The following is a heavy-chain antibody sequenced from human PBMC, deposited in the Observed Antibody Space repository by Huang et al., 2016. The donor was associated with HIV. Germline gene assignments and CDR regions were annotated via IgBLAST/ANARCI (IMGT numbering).Heavy chain of an antibody. CDR2: MNPTSGNT. CDR1: GYTFSNYD. V-gene: IGHV1-8*01. CDR3: ATLPPVNYGRSGGRVRDY. J-gene: IGHJ4*02. Sequence: QVQLVQSGAEVKKPGASVKVSCKASGYTFSNYDINWVRQAPGKGLGWMGGMNPTSGNTGYARKFQGRVTMTRSTSISTAYMELSRLRVEDTAVYYCATLPPVNYGRSGGRVRDYWGQGSLVTVSS. D-gene: IGHD2-15*01.